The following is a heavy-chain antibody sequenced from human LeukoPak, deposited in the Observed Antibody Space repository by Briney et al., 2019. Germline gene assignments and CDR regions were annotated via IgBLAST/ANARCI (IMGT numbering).Heavy chain of an antibody. CDR3: ARSQQQLGPLTMFDY. J-gene: IGHJ4*02. D-gene: IGHD6-13*01. Sequence: TGGSLRLSCAASGFTLDDYGMSWVRQAPGKGLEWVSSINWNGDNKGYADSVKGRFTISRDNAKNSLYLQMNSLRAEDTAVYYCARSQQQLGPLTMFDYWGQGTLVTVSS. CDR2: INWNGDNK. CDR1: GFTLDDYG. V-gene: IGHV3-20*04.